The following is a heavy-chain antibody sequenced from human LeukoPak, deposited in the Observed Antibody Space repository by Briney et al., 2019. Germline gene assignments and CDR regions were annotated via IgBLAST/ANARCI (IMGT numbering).Heavy chain of an antibody. J-gene: IGHJ4*02. CDR3: AIDPDYGGNSDFGC. CDR1: GYSFTNYW. D-gene: IGHD4-23*01. CDR2: IYPGDSNT. V-gene: IGHV5-51*01. Sequence: KSGESLKISCKGSGYSFTNYWIAWVRPMPGQGLEWMGIIYPGDSNTNYSPAFLGQVTISVDKSINTAYLQWSSLKASDTAMYYCAIDPDYGGNSDFGCWGQGTLVTVSS.